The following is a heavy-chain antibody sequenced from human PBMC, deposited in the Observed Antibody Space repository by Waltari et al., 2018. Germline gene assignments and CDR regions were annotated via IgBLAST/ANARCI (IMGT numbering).Heavy chain of an antibody. V-gene: IGHV1-24*01. CDR1: GYTLTEVT. CDR2: FDPEDGET. J-gene: IGHJ4*02. D-gene: IGHD5-18*01. Sequence: QVQLVQSGAEVKKPGASVKVSCKVSGYTLTEVTRHWVRQAPGKGLEWMGGFDPEDGETINAQKFQGRVTMTEDTSTDTAYMELSSLRSEDTAVYYCATLKRGYSYGWTLDYWGQGTLVIVSS. CDR3: ATLKRGYSYGWTLDY.